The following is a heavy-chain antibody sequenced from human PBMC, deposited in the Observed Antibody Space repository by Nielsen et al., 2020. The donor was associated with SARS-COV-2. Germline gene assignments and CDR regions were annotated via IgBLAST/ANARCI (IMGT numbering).Heavy chain of an antibody. CDR3: AREQVTAITGDAFDI. CDR2: ISTSGSTI. CDR1: GFTFSSYE. V-gene: IGHV3-48*03. Sequence: LSLTCAASGFTFSSYEMNWVRQAPGKGLEWVSYISTSGSTIYYADSVKGRFTISRDNAKNSLYLQMNSLRAEDTAVYYCAREQVTAITGDAFDIWGQGTMVTVSS. D-gene: IGHD2-21*02. J-gene: IGHJ3*02.